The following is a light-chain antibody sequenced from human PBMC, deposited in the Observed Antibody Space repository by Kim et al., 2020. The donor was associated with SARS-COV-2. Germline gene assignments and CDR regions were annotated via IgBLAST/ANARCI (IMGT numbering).Light chain of an antibody. Sequence: IVLTQSPGNLSLSPGERATLSCRASQSIRSNFLAWYQQKPGQAPRLLIYGASTRATGIPDRFSGSGSGAEFTLTIRRLETEDFAVYYCQHYGSTPRAFGQGTKVDIK. CDR3: QHYGSTPRA. J-gene: IGKJ1*01. CDR1: QSIRSNF. CDR2: GAS. V-gene: IGKV3-20*01.